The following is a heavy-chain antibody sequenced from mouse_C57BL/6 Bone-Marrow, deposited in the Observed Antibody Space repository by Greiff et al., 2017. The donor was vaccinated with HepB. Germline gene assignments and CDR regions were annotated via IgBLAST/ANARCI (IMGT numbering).Heavy chain of an antibody. J-gene: IGHJ3*01. CDR3: AGSYYYGSSYVGAWFAY. CDR1: GFSLTSYG. CDR2: IWSGGST. D-gene: IGHD1-1*01. V-gene: IGHV2-2*01. Sequence: QVQLKESGPGLVQPSQSLSITCTVSGFSLTSYGVHWVRQSPGKGLEWLGVIWSGGSTDYNAAFISRLSISKDNSKSQVFFKMNSLQADDTAIYYCAGSYYYGSSYVGAWFAYWGQGTLVTVSA.